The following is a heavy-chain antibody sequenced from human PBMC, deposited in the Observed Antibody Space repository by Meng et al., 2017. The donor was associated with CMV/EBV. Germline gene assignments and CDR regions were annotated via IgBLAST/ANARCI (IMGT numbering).Heavy chain of an antibody. Sequence: SETLSLTCAVYGGSYSGYYWSWIRQPPGKGLEWIGEINHSGSTNYNPSLKSRVTISVDTSKNQFSLKLSSVTAADTAVYYCAKLPAPMDVWGQGTTVTVSS. V-gene: IGHV4-34*01. CDR1: GGSYSGYY. CDR3: AKLPAPMDV. CDR2: INHSGST. J-gene: IGHJ6*02.